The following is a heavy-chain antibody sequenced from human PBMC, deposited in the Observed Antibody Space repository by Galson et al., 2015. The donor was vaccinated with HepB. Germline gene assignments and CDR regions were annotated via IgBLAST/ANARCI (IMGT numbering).Heavy chain of an antibody. CDR3: ARDRYDFWSGYFVPNWFDP. V-gene: IGHV3-30-3*01. CDR1: GFTFSSYA. Sequence: SLRLSCAASGFTFSSYAMHWVRQAPGKGLEWVAVISYDGSNKYYADSVKGRFTISRDNSKNTLYLQMNSLRAEDTAVYYCARDRYDFWSGYFVPNWFDPWGQGTLVTVSS. J-gene: IGHJ5*02. D-gene: IGHD3-3*01. CDR2: ISYDGSNK.